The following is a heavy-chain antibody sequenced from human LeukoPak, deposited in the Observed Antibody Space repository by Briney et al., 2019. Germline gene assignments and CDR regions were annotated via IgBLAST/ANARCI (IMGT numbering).Heavy chain of an antibody. CDR3: ARGGYTYGSNYYYAMDV. CDR1: GFTVSSNY. CDR2: IYRGGTT. D-gene: IGHD5-18*01. Sequence: GGSLRLSCAASGFTVSSNYMTWVRQAPGKGLEWVSLIYRGGTTYYADSVKGRFTISRHNSMNPLYLQMNSLRAEDTAVYYCARGGYTYGSNYYYAMDVWGQGTTVTVSS. J-gene: IGHJ6*02. V-gene: IGHV3-53*04.